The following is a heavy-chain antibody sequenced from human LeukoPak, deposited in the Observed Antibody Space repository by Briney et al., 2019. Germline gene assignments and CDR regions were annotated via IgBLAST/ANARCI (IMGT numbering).Heavy chain of an antibody. Sequence: GGSLRLSCAASGFTFSSYEMNWVRQAPGKAMEWVSSITSGGTYTFYADSVKGRFTISRDNAKNSLYLQMDSLGPEDTAVYYCARDPYSGNYGTYYYYYMDVWGKGTTVTISS. CDR3: ARDPYSGNYGTYYYYYMDV. CDR2: ITSGGTYT. J-gene: IGHJ6*03. D-gene: IGHD1-26*01. CDR1: GFTFSSYE. V-gene: IGHV3-21*01.